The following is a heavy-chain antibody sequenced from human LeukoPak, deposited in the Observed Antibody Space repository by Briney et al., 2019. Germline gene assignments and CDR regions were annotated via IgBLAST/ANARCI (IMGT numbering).Heavy chain of an antibody. CDR3: VSFYEPH. Sequence: GGSLRLSCAASGNYWMHWVRQAPGKGLVWVSHINSDGSWTSYADSVKGRFTISKDNAKNTVYLQMNSLRAEDTAVYYCVSFYEPHRGRGTLVTVSS. D-gene: IGHD2/OR15-2a*01. CDR1: GNYW. CDR2: INSDGSWT. J-gene: IGHJ4*02. V-gene: IGHV3-74*01.